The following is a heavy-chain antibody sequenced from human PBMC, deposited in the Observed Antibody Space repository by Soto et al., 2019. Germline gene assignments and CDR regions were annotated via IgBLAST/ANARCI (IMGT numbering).Heavy chain of an antibody. D-gene: IGHD4-17*01. J-gene: IGHJ4*02. V-gene: IGHV1-18*01. CDR1: GYTFSSYG. CDR2: ISTYKGDT. Sequence: QVQLVQSGAEVKKPGASVKVSCKTSGYTFSSYGISWVRQAPGQGLEWMGWISTYKGDTHYVQNLQGRVTLTTDTSTSTAYMELRSLRSDDTAVYYCARAYGDYYFDYWGQGTLVTVS. CDR3: ARAYGDYYFDY.